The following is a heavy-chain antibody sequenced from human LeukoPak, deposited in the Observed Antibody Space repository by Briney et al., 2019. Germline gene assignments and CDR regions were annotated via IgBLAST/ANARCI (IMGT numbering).Heavy chain of an antibody. CDR3: ASRTYYYDSSGYYYDAFDI. CDR2: IYYSGST. D-gene: IGHD3-22*01. Sequence: SETLSLTCTVSGGSISSGDYYWSWIRPPPGNGLEWIGYIYYSGSTYYNPSLKSRVTISVDTSKNQFSLKLSSVTAADTAVYYCASRTYYYDSSGYYYDAFDIWGQGTMVTVSS. J-gene: IGHJ3*02. CDR1: GGSISSGDYY. V-gene: IGHV4-30-4*01.